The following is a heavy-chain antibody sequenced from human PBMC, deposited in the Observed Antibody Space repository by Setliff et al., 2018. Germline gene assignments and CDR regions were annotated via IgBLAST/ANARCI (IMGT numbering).Heavy chain of an antibody. D-gene: IGHD5-18*01. CDR1: GGSFSGYY. V-gene: IGHV4-34*01. CDR2: INHSGST. Sequence: SETLSLTCAVYGGSFSGYYWSWIRQPPGKGLEWIGEINHSGSTNYNPSLKSRVTISVDTSKNQFSLKLSSVTAADTAVYYCARDSVYSHAPYYYYYYGMDVWGQGTTVTV. CDR3: ARDSVYSHAPYYYYYYGMDV. J-gene: IGHJ6*02.